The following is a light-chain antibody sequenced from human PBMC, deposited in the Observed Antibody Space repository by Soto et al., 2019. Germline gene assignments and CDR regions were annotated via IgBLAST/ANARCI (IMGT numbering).Light chain of an antibody. V-gene: IGKV3D-15*01. J-gene: IGKJ1*01. CDR1: QSVSSN. Sequence: EIVMTQSPATLSVSPGERATLSCRASQSVSSNLAWYQQKPGQAPSLLIYDASNRATGIPARFSGSGSGTEFTLTISSLQSEDFAVYYCHQYDTWPPWTFGQGTKVDIK. CDR3: HQYDTWPPWT. CDR2: DAS.